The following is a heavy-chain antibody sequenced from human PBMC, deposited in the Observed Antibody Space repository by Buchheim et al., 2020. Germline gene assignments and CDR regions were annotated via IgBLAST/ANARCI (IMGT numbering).Heavy chain of an antibody. CDR1: GFTFGDYA. Sequence: EVQLVESGGGLLQPGRSLRLSCTASGFTFGDYAMSWFRQAPGKGLEWVGCIRSKAYGGSAEYAASVKGRFTISRDDSKSIAYLQMNSLKTEDTAVYYCTRVRPDITMTVDYWGQGTL. V-gene: IGHV3-49*03. CDR2: IRSKAYGGSA. D-gene: IGHD3-22*01. CDR3: TRVRPDITMTVDY. J-gene: IGHJ4*02.